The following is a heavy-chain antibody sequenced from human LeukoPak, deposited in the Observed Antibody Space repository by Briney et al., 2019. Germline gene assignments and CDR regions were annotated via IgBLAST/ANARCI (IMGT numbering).Heavy chain of an antibody. CDR1: GYTFTSYG. J-gene: IGHJ6*02. CDR3: ARVRDV. CDR2: ISAYNGNT. Sequence: ASVKVSCKASGYTFTSYGISWVRQAPGQGLEWMGWISAYNGNTNYAQKFQGRVTITRDTSISTAYMELSSLRSEDTAVYYCARVRDVWGQGTTVTVSS. V-gene: IGHV1-18*01.